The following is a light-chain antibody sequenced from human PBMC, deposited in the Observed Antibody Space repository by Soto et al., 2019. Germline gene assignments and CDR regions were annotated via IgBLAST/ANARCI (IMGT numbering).Light chain of an antibody. Sequence: EIVLTQSPGTLSLSPGERVTLSCRASQSVSSNFLAWYQQKPGQAPRLLIYGASNRAAGIPDRFSGSGSGTDFTLTISRLEPEDFAAYYCHQYSSSRRTFGQGTKVDIK. CDR2: GAS. J-gene: IGKJ1*01. CDR3: HQYSSSRRT. CDR1: QSVSSNF. V-gene: IGKV3-20*01.